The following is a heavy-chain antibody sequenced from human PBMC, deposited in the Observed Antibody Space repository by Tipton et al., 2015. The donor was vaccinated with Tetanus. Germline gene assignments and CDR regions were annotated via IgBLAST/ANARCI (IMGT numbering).Heavy chain of an antibody. CDR3: ARERSGFNVGHLDV. CDR2: IYQTGST. CDR1: GALLTTGGYS. V-gene: IGHV4-30-2*01. Sequence: LRLSCNVTGALLTTGGYSWGWIRQPLGQGLEWIGYIYQTGSTYFNPSLSSRLTMSFKMSKNQFSLKLTSVTAADTAVYFCARERSGFNVGHLDVWGPGILVIVSS. J-gene: IGHJ4*02. D-gene: IGHD3-3*01.